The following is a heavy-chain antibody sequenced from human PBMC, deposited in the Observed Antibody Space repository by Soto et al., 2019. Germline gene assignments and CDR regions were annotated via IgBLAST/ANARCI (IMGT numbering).Heavy chain of an antibody. CDR3: ARGVGDDYGDYSGLNWFDP. V-gene: IGHV1-3*01. D-gene: IGHD4-17*01. Sequence: ASVKVSCKASGYTFTSYAMHWVRQAPGQRLEWMGWINAGNGNTKYSQKFQGRVTITRDTSASTAYMERSSLRSEDTAVYYCARGVGDDYGDYSGLNWFDPWGQGTLVTVSS. CDR2: INAGNGNT. CDR1: GYTFTSYA. J-gene: IGHJ5*02.